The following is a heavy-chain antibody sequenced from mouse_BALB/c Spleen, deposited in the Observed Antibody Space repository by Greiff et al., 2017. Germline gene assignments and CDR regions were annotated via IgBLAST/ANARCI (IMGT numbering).Heavy chain of an antibody. J-gene: IGHJ3*01. CDR1: GFSLTSYG. CDR2: IWSGGST. Sequence: VQLQQSGPGLVQPSQSLSITCTVSGFSLTSYGVHWVRQSPGKGLEWLGVIWSGGSTDYNAAFISRLSISKDNSKSQVFFKMNSLQANDTAIYYCARGLRWFAYWGQGTLVTVSA. CDR3: ARGLRWFAY. V-gene: IGHV2-2*02.